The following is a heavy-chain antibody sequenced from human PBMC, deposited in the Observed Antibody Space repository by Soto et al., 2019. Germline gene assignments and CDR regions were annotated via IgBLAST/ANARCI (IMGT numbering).Heavy chain of an antibody. CDR3: ARESSIAARRSPNWFDP. D-gene: IGHD6-6*01. Sequence: QVQLQESGPGLVKPSQTLSLTCTVSGGSISSGGYYWSWIRQHPGKGLEWIGYIYYSGSTYYNPSLKSRVTISIDTSKNQFSLKLSSVTAADTAVYYCARESSIAARRSPNWFDPWGQGTLVTVSS. J-gene: IGHJ5*02. CDR1: GGSISSGGYY. CDR2: IYYSGST. V-gene: IGHV4-31*03.